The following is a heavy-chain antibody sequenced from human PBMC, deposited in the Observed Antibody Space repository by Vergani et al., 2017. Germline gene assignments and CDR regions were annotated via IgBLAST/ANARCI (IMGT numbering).Heavy chain of an antibody. J-gene: IGHJ3*02. CDR2: IYTSGST. Sequence: QVQLQQWGAGLLKPSETLSLTCAVYGGSISSYYWSWIRQPAGKGLEWIGRIYTSGSTNYNPSLKSRVTMSVDTSKNQFSLKLSSVTAADTAVYYCATSGSYYRRDAFDIWGQGTMVTVSS. D-gene: IGHD1-26*01. CDR1: GGSISSYY. CDR3: ATSGSYYRRDAFDI. V-gene: IGHV4-59*10.